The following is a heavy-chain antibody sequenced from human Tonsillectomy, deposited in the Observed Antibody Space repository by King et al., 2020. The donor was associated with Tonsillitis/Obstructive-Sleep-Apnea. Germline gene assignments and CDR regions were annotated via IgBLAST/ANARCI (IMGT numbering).Heavy chain of an antibody. CDR1: GYSFTIYW. CDR3: ARQTAVPAAREYSDYDNRDV. D-gene: IGHD2-2*01. V-gene: IGHV5-51*01. CDR2: IYPGDSDT. J-gene: IGHJ6*03. Sequence: VQLVQSGAEVKKPGESLKISCKGSGYSFTIYWIGWVRQMPGKGLEWMGIIYPGDSDTRYSPSFQGQVAISADKSISTAYLQWSSLKASDTAMYYCARQTAVPAAREYSDYDNRDVWGKGTTVTVSS.